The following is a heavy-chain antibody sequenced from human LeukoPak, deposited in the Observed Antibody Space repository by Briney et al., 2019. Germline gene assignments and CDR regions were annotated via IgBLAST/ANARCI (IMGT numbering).Heavy chain of an antibody. CDR3: ARVGLVRRVIIKIFDY. CDR1: APSVISYN. J-gene: IGHJ4*02. CDR2: ISYSGST. V-gene: IGHV4-59*02. Sequence: PTETLSLACTVSAPSVISYNWSSVRAPPRKRLGWGGYISYSGSTTYKPSLKSRVNISVDTSKNPVSLKLSSVATADTCVYYCARVGLVRRVIIKIFDYWGQGTRVTVSS. D-gene: IGHD3-10*01.